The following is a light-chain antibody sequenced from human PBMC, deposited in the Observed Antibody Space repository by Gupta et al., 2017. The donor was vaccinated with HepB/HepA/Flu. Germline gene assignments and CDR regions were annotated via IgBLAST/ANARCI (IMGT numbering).Light chain of an antibody. CDR2: RNH. J-gene: IGLJ3*02. Sequence: QSGLTQPPSVSGAPGQRVAISCSGSSSNIGIDIVNWYQQFPGTAPRLLIYRNHQRPSGVPDRFSDSKSGTSASLAISGLQSEDEADYYCASFDARLGAWLFGGGTKLT. CDR1: SSNIGIDI. CDR3: ASFDARLGAWL. V-gene: IGLV1-44*01.